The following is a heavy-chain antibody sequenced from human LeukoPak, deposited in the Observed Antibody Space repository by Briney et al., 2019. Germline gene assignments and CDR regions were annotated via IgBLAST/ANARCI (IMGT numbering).Heavy chain of an antibody. D-gene: IGHD3-3*01. J-gene: IGHJ6*03. Sequence: SQTLSLTCTVSGSSVSSDEYYWSWVRQHPGKGLEWIGYVYYSGSSYYIPSLESRVTMSVEVSKNQFSLELRSVTAADTAVYYCARQVVTRRYDFWSGYYNDAEYMDVWGKGTTVTVSS. CDR2: VYYSGSS. CDR3: ARQVVTRRYDFWSGYYNDAEYMDV. V-gene: IGHV4-31*03. CDR1: GSSVSSDEYY.